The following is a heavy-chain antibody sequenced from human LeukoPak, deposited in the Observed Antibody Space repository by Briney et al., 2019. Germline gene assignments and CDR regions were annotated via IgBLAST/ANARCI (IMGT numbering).Heavy chain of an antibody. Sequence: SVKVSCKASGDTFGNYDFAWVRLAPGQGLEWLGGILPVASRPDYAQSFQDRITITADESTSTVSMELTSLRSDDTAVYYCARGGWQTTGWYADHWGQGTLVTVAS. CDR3: ARGGWQTTGWYADH. V-gene: IGHV1-69*01. CDR1: GDTFGNYD. CDR2: ILPVASRP. D-gene: IGHD6-19*01. J-gene: IGHJ5*02.